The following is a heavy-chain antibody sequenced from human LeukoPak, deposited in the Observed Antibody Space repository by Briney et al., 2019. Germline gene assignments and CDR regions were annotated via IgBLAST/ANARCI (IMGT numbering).Heavy chain of an antibody. J-gene: IGHJ5*02. Sequence: GGSLRLSCAASGFTFSSYWMSWVRQAPGKGLEWVANIKQDGSEKYYVDSVKGRFTISRHNAKNSLYLQMNSLRAEDTAVYYCAREGPESPKDHITIFGVAYNWFDPWGQGTLVTVSS. V-gene: IGHV3-7*01. CDR1: GFTFSSYW. CDR3: AREGPESPKDHITIFGVAYNWFDP. CDR2: IKQDGSEK. D-gene: IGHD3-3*01.